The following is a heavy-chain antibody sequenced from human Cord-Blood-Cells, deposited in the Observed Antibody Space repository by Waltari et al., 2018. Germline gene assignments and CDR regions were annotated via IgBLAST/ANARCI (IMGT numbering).Heavy chain of an antibody. V-gene: IGHV3-30*18. CDR1: GFTFSSYG. D-gene: IGHD3-10*01. Sequence: QVQLVESGGGVVQPGRSLRLSCAASGFTFSSYGMHWVRQAPRKGLEWVAVISYDGSNKYYADSVKGRFTISRDNSKNTLYLQMNSLRAEDTAVYYCAKDRGPRGVYYFDYWGQGTLVTVSS. J-gene: IGHJ4*02. CDR3: AKDRGPRGVYYFDY. CDR2: ISYDGSNK.